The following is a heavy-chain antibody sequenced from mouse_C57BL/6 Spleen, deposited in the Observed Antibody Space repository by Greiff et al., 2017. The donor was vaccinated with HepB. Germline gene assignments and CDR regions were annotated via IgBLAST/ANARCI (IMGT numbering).Heavy chain of an antibody. J-gene: IGHJ2*01. V-gene: IGHV14-4*01. CDR2: IDPENGDT. D-gene: IGHD3-2*02. Sequence: EVQLVESGAELVRPGASVKLSCTASGFNIKDDYMHWVKQRPEQGLEWIGWIDPENGDTEYASKFQGKATITADTSSNTAYLQLSSLTSEDTAVYYVTTRSSGYGYWGQGTTLTVSS. CDR3: TTRSSGYGY. CDR1: GFNIKDDY.